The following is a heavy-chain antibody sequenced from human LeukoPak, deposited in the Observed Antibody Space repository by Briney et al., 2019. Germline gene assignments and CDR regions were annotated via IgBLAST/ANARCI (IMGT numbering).Heavy chain of an antibody. CDR3: ARGGLRYFDWFDY. CDR2: INHSGST. J-gene: IGHJ4*02. D-gene: IGHD3-9*01. CDR1: GGSFSGYY. V-gene: IGHV4-34*01. Sequence: PSETLSLTCAVYGGSFSGYYWSWIRQPPGKGLEWIGEINHSGSTNYNPSLKSRVTISVDTPKNQFSLKLSSVTAADTAVYYCARGGLRYFDWFDYWGQGTLVTVPS.